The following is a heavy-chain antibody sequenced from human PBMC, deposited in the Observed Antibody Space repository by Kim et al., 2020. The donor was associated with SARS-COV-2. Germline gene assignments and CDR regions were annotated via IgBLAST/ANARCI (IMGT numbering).Heavy chain of an antibody. CDR3: ARPSRSHYIHNWYFDL. Sequence: GGSLRLSCAASGFTFSSYAMHWVRQAPGKGLEWVAVISYDGSNKYYADSVKGRFTISRDNSKNTLYLQMNSLRAEDTAVYYCARPSRSHYIHNWYFDLWGRGTLVTASS. V-gene: IGHV3-30-3*01. D-gene: IGHD2-15*01. CDR2: ISYDGSNK. CDR1: GFTFSSYA. J-gene: IGHJ2*01.